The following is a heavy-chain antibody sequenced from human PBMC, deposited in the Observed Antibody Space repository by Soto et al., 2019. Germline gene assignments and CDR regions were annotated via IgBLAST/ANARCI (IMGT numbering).Heavy chain of an antibody. CDR3: AGSVVAANAPVFDI. D-gene: IGHD2-15*01. CDR1: GFTFSSYD. Sequence: GGSLRLSCAASGFTFSSYDMRWVRQATGKGLEWVSAIGTAGDTYYPGSVKGRFTISRENAKNSLYLQMNSLRAGDTAVYYCAGSVVAANAPVFDIGGQGPMVTVPS. J-gene: IGHJ3*02. V-gene: IGHV3-13*01. CDR2: IGTAGDT.